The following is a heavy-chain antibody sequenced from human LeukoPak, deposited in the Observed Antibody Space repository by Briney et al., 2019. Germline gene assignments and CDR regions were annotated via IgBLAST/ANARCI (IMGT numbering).Heavy chain of an antibody. CDR1: NGSVRSYY. CDR3: ARYYDRTGFDY. CDR2: IYYSGST. Sequence: PSETLSLTCTVSNGSVRSYYWSWVRQSPGKGLEWIGYIYYSGSTNYNPSLKSRVTISIHTTRNQFSLMLSSVTAADTAMYYCARYYDRTGFDYWGQGTLVTVSS. V-gene: IGHV4-59*08. D-gene: IGHD3-16*01. J-gene: IGHJ4*02.